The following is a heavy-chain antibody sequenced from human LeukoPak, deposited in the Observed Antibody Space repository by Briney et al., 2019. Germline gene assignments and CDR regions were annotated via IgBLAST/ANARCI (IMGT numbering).Heavy chain of an antibody. V-gene: IGHV4-38-2*01. CDR1: GYSISSGSY. Sequence: PSETLSLTCAVSGYSISSGSYWGWIRQPPGKGLEWIGNMFHSGDTYHNPSLKSRVTTSADTSKNQFSLKLTPVTAADTAVYYCAKVGAYGDYARHDYWGQGTLVTVSS. D-gene: IGHD4-17*01. J-gene: IGHJ4*02. CDR3: AKVGAYGDYARHDY. CDR2: MFHSGDT.